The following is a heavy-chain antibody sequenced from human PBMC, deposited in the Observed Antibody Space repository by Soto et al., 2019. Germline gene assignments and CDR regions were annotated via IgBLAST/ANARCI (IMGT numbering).Heavy chain of an antibody. J-gene: IGHJ6*02. CDR1: GFTFSSYA. CDR2: ISYDGSNK. CDR3: ARDPSSSWYFRMDV. V-gene: IGHV3-30-3*01. Sequence: GGSLRLSCAASGFTFSSYAMHWVRQAPGKGLEWVAVISYDGSNKYYADSVKGRFTISRDNSKNTLYLQMNSLRAEDTAVYYCARDPSSSWYFRMDVWGQGTMVTVSS. D-gene: IGHD6-13*01.